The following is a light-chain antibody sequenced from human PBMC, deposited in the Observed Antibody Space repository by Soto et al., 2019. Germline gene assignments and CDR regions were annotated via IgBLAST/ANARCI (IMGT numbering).Light chain of an antibody. V-gene: IGKV3-20*01. CDR2: GES. Sequence: EIVLTQSPGTLSLSPGEIATLSCRASQSISSSHLAWYQQNTGQAPRILIYGESTRATGIPGRVSGSGSETDLNLTISRLEPEDFAVYYCQQFDTSPWTFGQGTKVDI. CDR1: QSISSSH. J-gene: IGKJ1*01. CDR3: QQFDTSPWT.